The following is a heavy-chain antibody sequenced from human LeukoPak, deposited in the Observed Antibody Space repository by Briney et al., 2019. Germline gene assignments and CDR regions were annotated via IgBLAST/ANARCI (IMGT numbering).Heavy chain of an antibody. Sequence: SVKVSRKASGGTFSSYAISWVRQAPGQGLEWMGRIIPILGIANYAQKFQGRVTITADKSTSTAYMELSSLRSEDTAVYYCARDTFYFDYWGQGTLVTVSS. CDR3: ARDTFYFDY. CDR2: IIPILGIA. CDR1: GGTFSSYA. J-gene: IGHJ4*02. V-gene: IGHV1-69*04.